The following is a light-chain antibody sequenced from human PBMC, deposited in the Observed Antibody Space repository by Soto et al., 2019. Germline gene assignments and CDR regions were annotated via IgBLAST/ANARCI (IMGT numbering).Light chain of an antibody. V-gene: IGKV1-17*01. CDR1: QGIIDA. CDR3: REHNSYPQT. J-gene: IGKJ1*01. Sequence: DIQMTQSPSSLSASVGDRVTITCRASQGIIDALGWYQQKPGKAPKRLIYAAYSLQSGVPSRFSGSGSGTEFTRTFSILQPEDFATYYFREHNSYPQTFGQGTKVEIK. CDR2: AAY.